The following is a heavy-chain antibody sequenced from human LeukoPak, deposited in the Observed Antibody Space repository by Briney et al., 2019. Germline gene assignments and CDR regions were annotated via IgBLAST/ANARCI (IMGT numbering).Heavy chain of an antibody. V-gene: IGHV4-59*01. Sequence: SETLSLTCTVSGGSISSYYWSWIRQPPGKGLEWIGYIYYSGSTNYNPSLKSRVTISVHTSKNQFSLKLSSVTAADTAVYYCARVGGYCSSTSCQSPTYYYYGMDVWGQGTTVTVSS. CDR3: ARVGGYCSSTSCQSPTYYYYGMDV. J-gene: IGHJ6*02. CDR1: GGSISSYY. CDR2: IYYSGST. D-gene: IGHD2-2*01.